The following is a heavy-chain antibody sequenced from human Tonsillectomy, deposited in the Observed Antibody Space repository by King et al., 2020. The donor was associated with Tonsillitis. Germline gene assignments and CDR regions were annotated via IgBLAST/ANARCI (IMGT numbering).Heavy chain of an antibody. Sequence: VQLQESGPGLVKPSETLSLTCTVSGGSISSYYWSWIRQPPGKGLGWIGFIYHTGSTNYNPSLKSRITISGDTSKNQFSLRLSSVTAADTAVYSCAGGVGTTRFDYWGQGTLVTVSS. V-gene: IGHV4-59*08. J-gene: IGHJ4*02. CDR3: AGGVGTTRFDY. CDR1: GGSISSYY. D-gene: IGHD1-26*01. CDR2: IYHTGST.